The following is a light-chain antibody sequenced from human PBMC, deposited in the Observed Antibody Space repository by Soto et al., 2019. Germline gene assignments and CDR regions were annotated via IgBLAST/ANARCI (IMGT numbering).Light chain of an antibody. CDR1: QSLMHTDGKTH. CDR2: ELS. V-gene: IGKV2D-29*01. CDR3: MQTLQNPLT. J-gene: IGKJ4*01. Sequence: DILMTQSPLSLSVTPGQPASISCKSSQSLMHTDGKTHLYWYLXRQGQPPQLXIYELSNRFSGVPDRFSGSGSGTDLSMKISRVEAEDAGVYYCMQTLQNPLTFGGGTKVDIK.